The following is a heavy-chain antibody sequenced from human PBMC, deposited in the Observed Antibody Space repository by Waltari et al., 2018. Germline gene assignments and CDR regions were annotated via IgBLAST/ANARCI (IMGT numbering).Heavy chain of an antibody. CDR1: GYTFTSYY. Sequence: QVQLVQSGAEVKKPGASVTVSCKASGYTFTSYYMHWVRKAPGQGLEWMGIINPSGGSTSYAQKFQGRVTMTRDTSTSTVYMELSSLRSEDTAVYYCARDEVVVPAAMEGGLMDVWGQGTTVTVSS. V-gene: IGHV1-46*01. D-gene: IGHD2-2*01. CDR3: ARDEVVVPAAMEGGLMDV. CDR2: INPSGGST. J-gene: IGHJ6*02.